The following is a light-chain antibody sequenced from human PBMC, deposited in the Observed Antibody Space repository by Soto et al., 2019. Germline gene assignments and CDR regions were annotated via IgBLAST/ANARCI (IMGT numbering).Light chain of an antibody. CDR3: QQSYSTPWT. CDR1: QSISRY. CDR2: ASS. J-gene: IGKJ1*01. Sequence: DIQMTQSPSSLSASVGDRVTITYRASQSISRYLKWYQQKPGKAPKLQNYASSCLQSGVPSRFSGSGSGTDFTLTISSLQPVDFATYYCQQSYSTPWTFGQGTKVDIK. V-gene: IGKV1-39*01.